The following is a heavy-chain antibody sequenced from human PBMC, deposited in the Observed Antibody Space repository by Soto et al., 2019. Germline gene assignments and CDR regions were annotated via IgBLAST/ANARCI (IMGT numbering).Heavy chain of an antibody. V-gene: IGHV3-30*18. Sequence: GGSLRLSCAASGFTFSSYGMHWVRQAPGKGLEWVAVISYDGSNKYYADSVKGRFTISRDNSKNTLYLQMNSLRAEDTAVYYCANKAVAGTHGLEYFQHWGQGTLVTVSS. CDR2: ISYDGSNK. J-gene: IGHJ1*01. CDR3: ANKAVAGTHGLEYFQH. D-gene: IGHD6-19*01. CDR1: GFTFSSYG.